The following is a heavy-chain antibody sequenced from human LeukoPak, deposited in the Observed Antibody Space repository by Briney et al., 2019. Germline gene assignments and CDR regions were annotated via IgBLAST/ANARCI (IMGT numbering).Heavy chain of an antibody. CDR1: GGSISSGSYY. Sequence: SETLSLTCTVSGGSISSGSYYWSWIRQPAGKGLEWIGRIYTSGSTNYNPSLKSRVTMSVDTSKNQFSLKLSSVTAADTAVYYCARGGVAASHYYFDYWGQGTLVTVSS. CDR3: ARGGVAASHYYFDY. D-gene: IGHD2-15*01. CDR2: IYTSGST. J-gene: IGHJ4*02. V-gene: IGHV4-61*02.